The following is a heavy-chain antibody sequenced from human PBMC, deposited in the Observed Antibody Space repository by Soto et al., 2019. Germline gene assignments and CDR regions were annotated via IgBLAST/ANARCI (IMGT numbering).Heavy chain of an antibody. V-gene: IGHV3-7*04. Sequence: EVQLVESGGGLVQPGGSLRLSCAASGFTFSSYWMSWVRQAPGKGLEWVANIKQDGSEKYYVDSVKGRFTISRDNAKNSLYLQMNSLRAEDTAVYYCARDRASSSWSPFDYWGQGTLVTVSS. J-gene: IGHJ4*02. CDR2: IKQDGSEK. CDR3: ARDRASSSWSPFDY. CDR1: GFTFSSYW. D-gene: IGHD6-13*01.